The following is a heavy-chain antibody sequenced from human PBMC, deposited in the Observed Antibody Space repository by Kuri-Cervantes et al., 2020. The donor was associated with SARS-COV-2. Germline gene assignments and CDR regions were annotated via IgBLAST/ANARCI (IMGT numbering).Heavy chain of an antibody. J-gene: IGHJ4*02. D-gene: IGHD5-12*01. CDR1: GFTVSSNY. CDR2: ISDDGTNI. V-gene: IGHV3-74*01. Sequence: GGSLRLSCAASGFTVSSNYMSWVRQAPGKGLEWVSRISDDGTNIIYADSVRGRFAISRDNAENTLYLQMSSLRAEDTAVYYCARDQGGYGPTTIDYWGQGTPVTVSS. CDR3: ARDQGGYGPTTIDY.